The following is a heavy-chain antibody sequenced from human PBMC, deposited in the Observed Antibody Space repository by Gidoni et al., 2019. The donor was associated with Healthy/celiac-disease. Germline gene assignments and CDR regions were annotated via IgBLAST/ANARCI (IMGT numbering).Heavy chain of an antibody. V-gene: IGHV4-59*08. J-gene: IGHJ6*02. D-gene: IGHD5-18*01. CDR3: AGLHTAMVTYYYYGMDV. CDR2: IYYSGST. CDR1: GGSISSYY. Sequence: QVQLQESGPGLVKPSETLPLTCTVSGGSISSYYWSWIRQPPGKGLEWIGYIYYSGSTNYNPSLKSRVTISVDTSKNQFSLKLSSVTAADTAVYYCAGLHTAMVTYYYYGMDVWGQGTTVTVSS.